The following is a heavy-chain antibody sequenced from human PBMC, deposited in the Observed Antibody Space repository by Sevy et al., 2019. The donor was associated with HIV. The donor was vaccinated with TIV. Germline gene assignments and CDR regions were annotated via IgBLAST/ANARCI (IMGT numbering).Heavy chain of an antibody. CDR1: GYTFTSYA. CDR2: INTNTGNP. Sequence: ASVKVSCKASGYTFTSYAMNWVRQAPGQGLEWMGWINTNTGNPTYAQGFTGRFVFSLDTSVGTAYLQISSLKAEDTAVYYCARPFWRGHIRPYYYYGMDVWGQGTTVTVSS. D-gene: IGHD3-3*01. J-gene: IGHJ6*02. V-gene: IGHV7-4-1*02. CDR3: ARPFWRGHIRPYYYYGMDV.